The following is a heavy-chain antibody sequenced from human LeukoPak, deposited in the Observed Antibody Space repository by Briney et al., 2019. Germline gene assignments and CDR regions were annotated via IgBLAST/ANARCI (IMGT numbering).Heavy chain of an antibody. J-gene: IGHJ2*01. CDR3: ARVPYCGGDCYPHWYFDL. Sequence: PSETLSLTCTVSGGSISSSSYYWGWIRQPPGKGLEWIGSIYYSGSTNYNPSLKSRVTISVDTSKNQFSLKLSSVTAADTAVYYCARVPYCGGDCYPHWYFDLWGRGTLVTVSS. CDR1: GGSISSSSYY. V-gene: IGHV4-39*07. CDR2: IYYSGST. D-gene: IGHD2-21*02.